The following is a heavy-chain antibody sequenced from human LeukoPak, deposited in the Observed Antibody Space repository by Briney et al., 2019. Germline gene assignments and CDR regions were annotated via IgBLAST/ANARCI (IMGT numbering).Heavy chain of an antibody. Sequence: ASVKVSCKASGYTFTSYDINWVRQATGQGLEWMGWMNPNSGNTGYAQKFQGRVTMTRNTSISTAYMELRSLRSDDTAVYYCARDENYVWGSYRPPVDYWGQGTLVTVSS. CDR3: ARDENYVWGSYRPPVDY. J-gene: IGHJ4*02. D-gene: IGHD3-16*02. CDR2: MNPNSGNT. CDR1: GYTFTSYD. V-gene: IGHV1-8*01.